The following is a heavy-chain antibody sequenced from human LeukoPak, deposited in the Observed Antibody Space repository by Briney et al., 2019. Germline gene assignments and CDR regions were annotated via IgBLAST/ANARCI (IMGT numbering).Heavy chain of an antibody. D-gene: IGHD3-3*01. V-gene: IGHV3-73*01. Sequence: AGGSLRLSCAASGFTFSGSAMHWVRQASGKGLEWVCRIRSKANNYATAYAASVKGRFTISRDDSKNTAYLQMNSLKTEDTAVYYCTRRENDFWSGYDSPFFEYWGQGTLGTVSS. CDR3: TRRENDFWSGYDSPFFEY. J-gene: IGHJ4*02. CDR2: IRSKANNYAT. CDR1: GFTFSGSA.